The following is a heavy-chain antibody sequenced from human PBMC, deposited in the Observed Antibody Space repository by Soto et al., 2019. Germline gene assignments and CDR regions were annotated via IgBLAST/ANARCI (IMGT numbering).Heavy chain of an antibody. J-gene: IGHJ3*02. CDR3: ARGHLDCSTRTPGAFDM. V-gene: IGHV1-69*06. CDR1: GGTISSYA. Sequence: QVQLVQSGAEVKKPGSSVKVSCKASGGTISSYAISWVRQAPGQGLEWMGGIIPMFDTANYAQKFQGRVTITADKATSKAFMGLSNVRYDDTATYYCARGHLDCSTRTPGAFDMWGQGIMVTVSS. CDR2: IIPMFDTA. D-gene: IGHD3-9*01.